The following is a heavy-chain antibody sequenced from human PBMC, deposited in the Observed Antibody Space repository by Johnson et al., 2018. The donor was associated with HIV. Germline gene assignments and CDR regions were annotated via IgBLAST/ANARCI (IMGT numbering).Heavy chain of an antibody. CDR1: GFTFSTNW. J-gene: IGHJ3*02. D-gene: IGHD1-26*01. CDR2: INSDGSST. V-gene: IGHV3-74*03. Sequence: VQLVESGGDLVQPGGSLRLSCVGSGFTFSTNWMHWVRQAPGKGLVWVSRINSDGSSTSYADSVKGRFTISRDNAKNSLYLQMNSLRAEDTALYYCAKDRAISGSYWRDAFDIWGQGTMVTVSS. CDR3: AKDRAISGSYWRDAFDI.